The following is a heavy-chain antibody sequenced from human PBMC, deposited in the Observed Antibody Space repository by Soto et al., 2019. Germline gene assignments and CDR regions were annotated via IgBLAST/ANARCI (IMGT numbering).Heavy chain of an antibody. CDR2: IWYDGSNK. Sequence: HPGGSRRLSCAASGFTFSSYGMHWVRQAPGKGLEWVAVIWYDGSNKYYADSVKGRFTISRDNSKNTLYLQMNSLRAEDTAVYYCARAQWELFSRAAFDIWGQGTMVTVSS. V-gene: IGHV3-33*01. J-gene: IGHJ3*02. CDR1: GFTFSSYG. D-gene: IGHD1-26*01. CDR3: ARAQWELFSRAAFDI.